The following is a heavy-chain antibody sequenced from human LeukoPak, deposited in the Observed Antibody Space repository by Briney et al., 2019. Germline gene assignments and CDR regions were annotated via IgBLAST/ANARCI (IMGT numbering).Heavy chain of an antibody. D-gene: IGHD6-19*01. CDR3: TLSGWSYNWFDP. CDR2: IIPILGIA. V-gene: IGHV1-69*04. CDR1: GGTFSSYA. Sequence: SVKVSCKASGGTFSSYAISWVRQAPGQGLEWMGRIIPILGIANYAQKFQGRVTITADKSTSTAYMELSSLRSEDTAVYYCTLSGWSYNWFDPWGQGTLVTVSS. J-gene: IGHJ5*02.